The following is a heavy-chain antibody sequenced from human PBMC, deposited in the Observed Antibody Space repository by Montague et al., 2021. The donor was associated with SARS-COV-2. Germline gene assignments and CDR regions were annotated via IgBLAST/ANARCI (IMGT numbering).Heavy chain of an antibody. V-gene: IGHV6-1*01. Sequence: CAISGDSVSRNNPAWNWIRQSPSRGLEWLGRTYYGSSWNTDYAVSVKSRITISPDTSKNRFSLHLNSVTPEDTAVYYCARGWNYAFDIWSQGTMVTVSS. D-gene: IGHD1-7*01. CDR2: TYYGSSWNT. J-gene: IGHJ3*02. CDR3: ARGWNYAFDI. CDR1: GDSVSRNNPA.